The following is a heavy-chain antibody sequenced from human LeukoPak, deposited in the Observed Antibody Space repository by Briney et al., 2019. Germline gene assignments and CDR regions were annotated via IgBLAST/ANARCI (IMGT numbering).Heavy chain of an antibody. J-gene: IGHJ4*02. V-gene: IGHV1-69*13. D-gene: IGHD2-2*01. CDR3: ARSGPYCSSTSCYAQDDY. CDR2: IIPIFGTA. CDR1: GYTFTSYD. Sequence: SVKVSCKASGYTFTSYDINWVRQAPGQGLEWMGGIIPIFGTANYAQKFQGRVTITADESTSTAYMGLSSLRSEDTAVYYCARSGPYCSSTSCYAQDDYWGQGTLVTVSS.